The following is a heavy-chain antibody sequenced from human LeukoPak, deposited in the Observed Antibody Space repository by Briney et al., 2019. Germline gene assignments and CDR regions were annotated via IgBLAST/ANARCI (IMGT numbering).Heavy chain of an antibody. CDR1: GFTVSSNY. CDR2: IYSGGST. V-gene: IGHV3-53*01. Sequence: GGSLRLSCAVSGFTVSSNYMSWVRQAPGKGLEWVSVIYSGGSTYYADSVKGRFTISRDNSKNTLYLQMNSLRAEDTAVCYCARDDGQGGPFDYWGQGTLVTVSS. J-gene: IGHJ4*02. CDR3: ARDDGQGGPFDY. D-gene: IGHD3-16*01.